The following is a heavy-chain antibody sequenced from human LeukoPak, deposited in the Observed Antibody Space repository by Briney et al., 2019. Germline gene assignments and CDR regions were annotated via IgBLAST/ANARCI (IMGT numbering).Heavy chain of an antibody. J-gene: IGHJ4*02. CDR2: IKQDGSEK. D-gene: IGHD4-17*01. CDR3: AKGPRSTVTKTPFDY. V-gene: IGHV3-7*03. Sequence: GGSLRPSCVASGFTFSSYWMSCVRQAPGKGLEWVANIKQDGSEKYYGDSVKGRLTISRDNAKNSLYLQMNSLRAEDTAVYYCAKGPRSTVTKTPFDYWGQGTLVTVSS. CDR1: GFTFSSYW.